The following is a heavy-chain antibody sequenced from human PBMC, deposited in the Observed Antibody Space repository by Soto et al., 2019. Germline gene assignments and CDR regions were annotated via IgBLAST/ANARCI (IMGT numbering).Heavy chain of an antibody. J-gene: IGHJ4*02. CDR1: GGSISSGGYY. D-gene: IGHD1-1*01. CDR2: IYHSGNT. CDR3: ARDPMRYSTFDDY. V-gene: IGHV4-31*03. Sequence: TLSLTCTVSGGSISSGGYYWSWIRQHPGKGQEWIGYIYHSGNTYSNPSLKSRATISVDTSMNQFSLKLSSVTVVDMAVYYWARDPMRYSTFDDYWSQGTLDTVSS.